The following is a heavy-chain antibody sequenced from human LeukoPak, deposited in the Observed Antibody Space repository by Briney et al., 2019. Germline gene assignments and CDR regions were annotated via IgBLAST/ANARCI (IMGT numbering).Heavy chain of an antibody. CDR3: ARDMYDNGWSSFDC. J-gene: IGHJ4*02. Sequence: GGSLRLSCAASGFTFSNYAMHWVRQAPGKGLEWVAVIPFDGTNKYYANSVQGRFTISRDNSKNTLYLQMNSLRAEDTALYYCARDMYDNGWSSFDCWGQGTLVTVSS. V-gene: IGHV3-30-3*01. CDR2: IPFDGTNK. D-gene: IGHD3-10*01. CDR1: GFTFSNYA.